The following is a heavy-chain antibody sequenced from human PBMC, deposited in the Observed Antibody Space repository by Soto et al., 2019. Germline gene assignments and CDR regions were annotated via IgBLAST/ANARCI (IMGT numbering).Heavy chain of an antibody. CDR2: IDYRGPT. D-gene: IGHD1-20*01. J-gene: IGHJ2*01. CDR3: ARVNSHRKDYWYFDL. CDR1: GDSISNYY. Sequence: QVQLQESGPGLVKPSETLSLTCTVSGDSISNYYWIWIRQPPGKGLEWSGHIDYRGPTNYNPSLKSRVTISVDTSKNQFALKLTFVTAADTAMYFCARVNSHRKDYWYFDLWGRGTLVTVSS. V-gene: IGHV4-59*01.